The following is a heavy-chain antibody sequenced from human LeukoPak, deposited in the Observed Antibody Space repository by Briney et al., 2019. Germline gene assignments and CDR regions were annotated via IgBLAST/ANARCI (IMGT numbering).Heavy chain of an antibody. D-gene: IGHD3-10*01. J-gene: IGHJ5*02. V-gene: IGHV1-3*01. CDR3: ARGEGLLWFGELGWFDP. Sequence: GASVKVSCKASGYTFTSYAMHWVRQAPGQRLEWMGWINAGNGNTKYSQKFQGRVTITRDTSASTAYMELSSLRSEDTAVYYCARGEGLLWFGELGWFDPWGQGTLVTVSS. CDR1: GYTFTSYA. CDR2: INAGNGNT.